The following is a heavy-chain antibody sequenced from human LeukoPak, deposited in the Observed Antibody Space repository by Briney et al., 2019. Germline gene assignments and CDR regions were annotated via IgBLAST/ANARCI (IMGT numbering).Heavy chain of an antibody. CDR1: GFTCSTYG. Sequence: GGSLRLSCSASGFTCSTYGMHGVRQATGRGLEWVSAIGADGKTYYAGSVKGRFTISREDAKNSLYLQMNSLRVEDAAVYYCARIYYDSSRGDYYGMDVWGQGTTVTVS. J-gene: IGHJ6*02. V-gene: IGHV3-13*01. CDR2: IGADGKT. D-gene: IGHD3-22*01. CDR3: ARIYYDSSRGDYYGMDV.